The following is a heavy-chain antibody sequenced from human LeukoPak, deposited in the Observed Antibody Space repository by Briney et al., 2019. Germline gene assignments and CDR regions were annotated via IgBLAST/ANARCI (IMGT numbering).Heavy chain of an antibody. CDR1: GGSISSYY. CDR3: ARPSLTTVTTKALDAFDI. J-gene: IGHJ3*02. D-gene: IGHD4-17*01. V-gene: IGHV4-59*08. CDR2: IYYSGST. Sequence: SETLSLTCTVSGGSISSYYWSWIRQSPGKGLEWIGYIYYSGSTNYNPSLKSRVTISVDTSKNQFSLKLSSVTAADTAVYYCARPSLTTVTTKALDAFDIWGQGTMVTVSS.